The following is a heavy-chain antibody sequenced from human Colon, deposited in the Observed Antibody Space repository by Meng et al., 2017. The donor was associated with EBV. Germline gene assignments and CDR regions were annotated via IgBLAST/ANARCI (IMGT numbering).Heavy chain of an antibody. CDR1: RASVSGNSAV. J-gene: IGHJ4*02. Sequence: QVHPEQSCAGLVKPSQTLSLTRAISRASVSGNSAVWNWIRQSPSRGLAWLGRTYFISKWYNDYAVSVTGRITINPDTSKNQFSLHLNSMTPEDTAVYYCARDPGISVVIAFDFWGQGTLVTVSS. CDR3: ARDPGISVVIAFDF. CDR2: TYFISKWYN. V-gene: IGHV6-1*01. D-gene: IGHD3-22*01.